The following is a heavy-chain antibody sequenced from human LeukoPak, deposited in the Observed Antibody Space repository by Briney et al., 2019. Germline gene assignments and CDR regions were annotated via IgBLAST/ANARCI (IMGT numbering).Heavy chain of an antibody. CDR1: GGSFSGYY. CDR3: ARGTQWELPSKGFDY. V-gene: IGHV4-34*01. J-gene: IGHJ4*02. D-gene: IGHD1-26*01. Sequence: SETLSLTCAVYGGSFSGYYWSWIRQPPGKGLEWIGEINHSGSTNYNPSLKSRVTISVDTSKNQFSLKLSSVTAADTAVHYCARGTQWELPSKGFDYWGQGTLVTVSS. CDR2: INHSGST.